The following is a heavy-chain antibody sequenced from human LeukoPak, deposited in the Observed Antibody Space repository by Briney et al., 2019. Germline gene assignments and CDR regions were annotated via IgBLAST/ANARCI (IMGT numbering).Heavy chain of an antibody. Sequence: ASVKVSCKASGGTFSSYAISWVRQAPGQGLEWMGRIIPILGIANYAQKFQGRVTITADKSTSTAYMELSSLRSEDTAVYYCARSQDHYYYDSSGYYYFAFDIWGQGTMVTVSS. CDR2: IIPILGIA. J-gene: IGHJ3*02. D-gene: IGHD3-22*01. CDR3: ARSQDHYYYDSSGYYYFAFDI. CDR1: GGTFSSYA. V-gene: IGHV1-69*04.